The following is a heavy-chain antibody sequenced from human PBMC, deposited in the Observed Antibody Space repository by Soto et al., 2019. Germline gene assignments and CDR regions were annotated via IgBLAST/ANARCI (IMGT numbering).Heavy chain of an antibody. Sequence: LRLSCAASGFTFSSYAMHWVRQAPGKGLEWVAVISYDGSNKYYADSVKGRFTISRDNSKNTLYLQMNSLRAEDTAVYYCAMGGTRDAFDIWGQGTMVTVSS. J-gene: IGHJ3*02. CDR3: AMGGTRDAFDI. D-gene: IGHD1-26*01. V-gene: IGHV3-30-3*01. CDR1: GFTFSSYA. CDR2: ISYDGSNK.